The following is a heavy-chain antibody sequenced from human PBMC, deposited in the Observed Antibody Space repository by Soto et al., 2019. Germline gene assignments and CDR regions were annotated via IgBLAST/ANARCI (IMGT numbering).Heavy chain of an antibody. CDR3: ARGPRDHFYLDSSDYARSYGAFDL. CDR2: IIPIFGSA. D-gene: IGHD3-22*01. Sequence: SVKVSCKASGGTLSDYAFSWVRQAPGQGLEWMGGIIPIFGSANYAQKLQGRVTITADESAKTAYMELSSLRSEDTAVYYCARGPRDHFYLDSSDYARSYGAFDLWGQGKMVTVSS. V-gene: IGHV1-69*13. CDR1: GGTLSDYA. J-gene: IGHJ3*01.